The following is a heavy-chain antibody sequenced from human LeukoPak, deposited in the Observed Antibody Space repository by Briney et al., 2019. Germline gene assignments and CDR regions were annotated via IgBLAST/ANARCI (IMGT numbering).Heavy chain of an antibody. CDR3: ARVHRPDYYGSGFDP. CDR2: IYYSGST. V-gene: IGHV4-30-4*01. D-gene: IGHD3-10*01. J-gene: IGHJ5*02. CDR1: GGSISSGDYY. Sequence: SETLSLTCTVSGGSISSGDYYWSWIRQPPGKGLEWIGYIYYSGSTYYNPSLKSRVTISVDTSKNQFSLKLSSVTAADTAVYYCARVHRPDYYGSGFDPWGQGTLVTVSS.